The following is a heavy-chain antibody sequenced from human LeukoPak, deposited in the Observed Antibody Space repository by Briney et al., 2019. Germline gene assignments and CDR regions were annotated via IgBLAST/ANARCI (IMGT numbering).Heavy chain of an antibody. D-gene: IGHD1-26*01. J-gene: IGHJ3*02. Sequence: GGFLRLSCAASGFTFDDYGMSWVRQAPGKGLEWVSGINWNGGSTGYADSVKGRFTISRDNAKNSLYLQMNSLRAEDTALYHCARGVSASYRRDDAFDIWGQGTMVTVSS. CDR2: INWNGGST. V-gene: IGHV3-20*01. CDR1: GFTFDDYG. CDR3: ARGVSASYRRDDAFDI.